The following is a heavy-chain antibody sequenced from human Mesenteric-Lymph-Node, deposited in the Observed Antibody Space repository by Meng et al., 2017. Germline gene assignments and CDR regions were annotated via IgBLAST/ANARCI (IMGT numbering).Heavy chain of an antibody. CDR3: TTLSQYSGSLPDS. D-gene: IGHD1-26*01. CDR1: GFTFSNVW. CDR2: IKSKTDGGTA. J-gene: IGHJ4*02. V-gene: IGHV3-15*01. Sequence: EVQLLESGGGLVKPGGSLRLSCAASGFTFSNVWMSWVRQAPGKGLEWVGRIKSKTDGGTADYAAPVKGRFIISRDDSKNTLYLQMNSLKTEDIAMYYCTTLSQYSGSLPDSWGQGTLVTVSS.